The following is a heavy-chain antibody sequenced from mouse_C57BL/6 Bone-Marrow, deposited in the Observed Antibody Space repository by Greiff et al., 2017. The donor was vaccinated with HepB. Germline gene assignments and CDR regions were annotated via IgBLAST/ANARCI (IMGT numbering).Heavy chain of an antibody. J-gene: IGHJ2*01. D-gene: IGHD1-1*01. CDR2: ISSGSSTI. CDR3: ARSPCTTVVIDY. V-gene: IGHV5-17*01. CDR1: GFTFSDYG. Sequence: EVMLVESGGGLVKPGGSLKLSCAASGFTFSDYGMHWVRQAPEKGLEWVAYISSGSSTIYYADTVKGRFTSSRDNTKNTLFLQMTSLRSEDTAMYYCARSPCTTVVIDYWGQGTTLTVSS.